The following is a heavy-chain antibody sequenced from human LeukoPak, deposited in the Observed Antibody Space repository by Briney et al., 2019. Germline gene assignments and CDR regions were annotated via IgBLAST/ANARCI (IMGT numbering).Heavy chain of an antibody. Sequence: SETLSLTCTVSGGPIRSNYRSWIRQTDGKGLEWIGRIYVTDLINYNPSLKSRVTISVDMSKNQLSLNLTSVTAADTAIYYCARGFGSGTSPFDNWGRGTLVTVSS. CDR3: ARGFGSGTSPFDN. CDR2: IYVTDLI. J-gene: IGHJ4*02. D-gene: IGHD3-10*01. V-gene: IGHV4-4*07. CDR1: GGPIRSNY.